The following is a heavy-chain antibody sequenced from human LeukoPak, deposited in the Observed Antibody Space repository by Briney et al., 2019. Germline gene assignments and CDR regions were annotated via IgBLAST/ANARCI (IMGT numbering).Heavy chain of an antibody. J-gene: IGHJ5*02. CDR1: GYTFTSYG. D-gene: IGHD2-2*01. CDR2: ISAYNGNT. V-gene: IGHV1-18*01. CDR3: AREDCSSTSCYGNNWFDP. Sequence: GASVKVSCKASGYTFTSYGISWVRQAPGQGLEWMGLISAYNGNTNYAQKLQGRVTMTTDTSTSTAYMELRSLRSDDTAVYYCAREDCSSTSCYGNNWFDPWGQGTLVTVSS.